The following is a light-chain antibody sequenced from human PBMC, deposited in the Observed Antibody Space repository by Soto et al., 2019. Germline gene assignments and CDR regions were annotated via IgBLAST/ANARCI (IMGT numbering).Light chain of an antibody. CDR1: QGIAGS. V-gene: IGKV1-9*01. J-gene: IGKJ5*01. Sequence: QMTQSPSSLSASVGDRVAITCRASQGIAGSLAWYQQKQGKAPKLLIYSASTLQSGVPSRFSGSGSETDFTLTITSLQPEDCATYYCHHLYNYPFSFGQGTRLEIK. CDR2: SAS. CDR3: HHLYNYPFS.